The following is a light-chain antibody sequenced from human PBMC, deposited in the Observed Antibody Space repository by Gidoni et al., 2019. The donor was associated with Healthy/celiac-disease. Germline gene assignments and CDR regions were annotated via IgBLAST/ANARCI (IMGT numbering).Light chain of an antibody. CDR1: QSISNY. V-gene: IGKV1-39*01. J-gene: IGKJ1*01. Sequence: DFQMTQSPSSLSASVGDRVTITCRASQSISNYLNWYQQKPGKAPKLLIYAASSLQSGVPSMFSGSGSGTDFTLTISSLQPEDFATYYCQQSYSTPRTFGQGTKVEIK. CDR2: AAS. CDR3: QQSYSTPRT.